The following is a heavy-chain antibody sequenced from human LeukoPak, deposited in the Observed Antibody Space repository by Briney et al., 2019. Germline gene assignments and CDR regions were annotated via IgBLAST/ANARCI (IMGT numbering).Heavy chain of an antibody. CDR2: INHSGST. V-gene: IGHV4-34*01. CDR1: GGSFSGYY. CDR3: ATSLGMAVPSFGY. J-gene: IGHJ4*02. Sequence: SETLSLTCAVYGGSFSGYYWSWIRQPPGKGLEWIGEINHSGSTNYNPSLKSRVTISVDTSKNQFSLKLSSVTAADTAVYYCATSLGMAVPSFGYWGQGILVTVSS. D-gene: IGHD5-24*01.